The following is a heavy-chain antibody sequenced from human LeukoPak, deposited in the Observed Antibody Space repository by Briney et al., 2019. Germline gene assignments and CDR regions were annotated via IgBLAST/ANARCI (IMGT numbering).Heavy chain of an antibody. V-gene: IGHV4-34*01. D-gene: IGHD3-22*01. J-gene: IGHJ4*02. CDR2: INHSGST. CDR1: GGSFSGYY. CDR3: ARGPMVDYYDGSGYYYFDS. Sequence: SETLSLTCAVYGGSFSGYYWSWIRQPPGKGLEWIGEINHSGSTNYNPSLKSRGTISVDTSKNQFSLKLSSVTAADTAVYYCARGPMVDYYDGSGYYYFDSWGQGTLVTVSS.